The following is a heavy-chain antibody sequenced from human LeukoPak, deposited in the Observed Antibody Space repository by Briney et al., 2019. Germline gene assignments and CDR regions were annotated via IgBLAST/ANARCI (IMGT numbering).Heavy chain of an antibody. Sequence: SETLPLTCTVSGVSISSGGYYWSWIRQHPGKGLEWIGYIYLSGSTYYNPSLKSRVTILVDTSKNQFSLRLSSVTAADTAVYYCARGSSSSLYYFDYWGQGTLVTVSS. D-gene: IGHD2-2*01. V-gene: IGHV4-31*03. CDR1: GVSISSGGYY. J-gene: IGHJ4*02. CDR3: ARGSSSSLYYFDY. CDR2: IYLSGST.